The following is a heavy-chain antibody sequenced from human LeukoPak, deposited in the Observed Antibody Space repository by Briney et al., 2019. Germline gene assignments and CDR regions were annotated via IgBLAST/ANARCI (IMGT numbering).Heavy chain of an antibody. V-gene: IGHV4-59*01. J-gene: IGHJ3*02. D-gene: IGHD2/OR15-2a*01. CDR1: GGSISSDH. CDR2: IYYSGST. Sequence: SETLSPTCTVSGGSISSDHWNWIRQPPGKGLEWIGCIYYSGSTYYNPSLKSRVTISVGMSKSQFSLRLTSVTAADTAVYYCARKNDFDIWGQGTLVTVSS. CDR3: ARKNDFDI.